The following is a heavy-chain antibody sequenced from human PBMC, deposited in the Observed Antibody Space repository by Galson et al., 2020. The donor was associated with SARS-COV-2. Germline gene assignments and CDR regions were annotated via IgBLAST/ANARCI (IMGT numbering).Heavy chain of an antibody. CDR2: IGASGDST. CDR3: ARAYSSNWYDY. J-gene: IGHJ5*01. Sequence: GGSLRLSCAASGFTFSIYAMSWVRQAPGKGLEWVSAIGASGDSTYYADSVKGQFTISRDNSRNTLYLQMSSLRAEDTAVYYCARAYSSNWYDYWGPGTLVTVSS. V-gene: IGHV3-23*01. D-gene: IGHD6-13*01. CDR1: GFTFSIYA.